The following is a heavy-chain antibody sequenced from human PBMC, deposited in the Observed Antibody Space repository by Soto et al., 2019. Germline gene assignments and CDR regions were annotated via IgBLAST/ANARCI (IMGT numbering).Heavy chain of an antibody. CDR2: INACNGNT. Sequence: GASVKVSCKASGYTFTSYAMHWVRQAPGQRLEWMGWINACNGNTKYSQKFQGRVTITRDTSASTAYMELSSLRSEDTAVYYCARVTGTPALYYYGMDVWGQGTTVTVSS. J-gene: IGHJ6*02. D-gene: IGHD1-1*01. CDR3: ARVTGTPALYYYGMDV. CDR1: GYTFTSYA. V-gene: IGHV1-3*01.